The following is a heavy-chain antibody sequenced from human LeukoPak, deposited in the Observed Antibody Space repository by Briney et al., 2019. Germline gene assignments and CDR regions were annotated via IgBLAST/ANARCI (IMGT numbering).Heavy chain of an antibody. CDR2: ISSNGGST. J-gene: IGHJ4*02. CDR3: ARGRWLQSEDFDY. Sequence: GGSLRLSCAASGFTFSSYAMHWVRQAPGKGLEYVSAISSNGGSTYYANSVKGRFTISRDNSKNTLYLQMGSLRAEDMAVYYCARGRWLQSEDFDYWGQGTLVTVSS. D-gene: IGHD5-24*01. V-gene: IGHV3-64*01. CDR1: GFTFSSYA.